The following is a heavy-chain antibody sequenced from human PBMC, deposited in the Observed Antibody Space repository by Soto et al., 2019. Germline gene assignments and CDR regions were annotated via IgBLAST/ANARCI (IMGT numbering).Heavy chain of an antibody. D-gene: IGHD1-26*01. CDR1: GGSISSSSYY. V-gene: IGHV4-39*01. CDR2: IYYSGST. Sequence: PSETLSLTCTVSGGSISSSSYYWGWIRQPPGKGLEWIGSIYYSGSTYYNPSLKSRVTISVDTSKNQFSLKLSSVTAADTAVYYCARLVKGVSLATAHWGQGTLVTVSS. CDR3: ARLVKGVSLATAH. J-gene: IGHJ4*02.